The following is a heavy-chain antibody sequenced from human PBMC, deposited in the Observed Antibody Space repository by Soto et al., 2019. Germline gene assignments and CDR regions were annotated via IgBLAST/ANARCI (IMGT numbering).Heavy chain of an antibody. D-gene: IGHD6-6*01. J-gene: IGHJ6*02. CDR1: GYTFTSYW. Sequence: GESLKISCQGSGYTFTSYWIGWVRQMPGKGLEWMGTIYPGDSDTKYSPSFQGQGTISADKSISPAYLQWSSLKASDTAMYYCTRHGPARNIEYYYYYGMDVWGPGTTVTVSS. CDR3: TRHGPARNIEYYYYYGMDV. V-gene: IGHV5-51*01. CDR2: IYPGDSDT.